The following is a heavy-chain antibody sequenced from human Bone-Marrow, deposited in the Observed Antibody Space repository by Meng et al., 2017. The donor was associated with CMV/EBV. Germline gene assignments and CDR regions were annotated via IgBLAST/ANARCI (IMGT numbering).Heavy chain of an antibody. CDR2: ISSSGRTI. D-gene: IGHD2-15*01. J-gene: IGHJ6*02. CDR1: GFTCSDYY. CDR3: ARDSREVVAMVGYYYYGLDV. V-gene: IGHV3-11*01. Sequence: SLKISCAACGFTCSDYYMSWIRQAPGKGLEWVSYISSSGRTIYYADSVKGRFTISRDNAKNSLYLQMNSLRVEDTALDYSARDSREVVAMVGYYYYGLDVWGQGTTVTVSS.